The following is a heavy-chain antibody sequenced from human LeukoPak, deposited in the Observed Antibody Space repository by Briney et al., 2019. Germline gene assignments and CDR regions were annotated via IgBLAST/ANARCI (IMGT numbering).Heavy chain of an antibody. CDR3: ARDRYGDYGWYYYYGMDV. CDR2: IYYSGST. V-gene: IGHV4-31*03. Sequence: SQTLSPTCTVSGGSISSGGYYWSWIRQHPGKGLEWIGYIYYSGSTYYNPSLKSRVTISVDTSKNQFSLKLSSVTAADTAVYYCARDRYGDYGWYYYYGMDVWGQGTTVTVSS. D-gene: IGHD4-17*01. CDR1: GGSISSGGYY. J-gene: IGHJ6*02.